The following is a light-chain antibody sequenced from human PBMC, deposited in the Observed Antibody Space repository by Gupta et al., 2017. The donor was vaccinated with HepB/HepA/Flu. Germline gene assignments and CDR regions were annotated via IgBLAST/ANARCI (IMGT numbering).Light chain of an antibody. CDR1: QSISSN. V-gene: IGKV3-15*01. Sequence: ELVLPPSPATLSVSPGESATLSCRASQSISSNLAWYQQKPGQAPRLLIYGASTRATGVPVRFSGSGSGTEFTLTISSLKSEDFAVYYCQQYSDSQNFGQGTKVEIK. J-gene: IGKJ2*01. CDR2: GAS. CDR3: QQYSDSQN.